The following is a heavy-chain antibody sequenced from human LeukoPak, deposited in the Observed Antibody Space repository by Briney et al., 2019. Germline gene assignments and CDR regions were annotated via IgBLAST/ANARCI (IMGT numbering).Heavy chain of an antibody. Sequence: SETLSLTCTVSGGSISSSSYYWGWIRQPPGKGLEWLGSIYYSGSTYYNPSLKSRVTISVDTSKNQFSLKLSSVTAADTAVYYCARSPYSDDAFDIWGQGTMVTVSS. D-gene: IGHD5-18*01. CDR3: ARSPYSDDAFDI. CDR2: IYYSGST. V-gene: IGHV4-39*01. J-gene: IGHJ3*02. CDR1: GGSISSSSYY.